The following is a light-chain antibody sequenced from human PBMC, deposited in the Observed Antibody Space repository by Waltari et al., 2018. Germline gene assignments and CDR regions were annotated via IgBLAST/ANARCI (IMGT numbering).Light chain of an antibody. J-gene: IGLJ3*02. CDR1: SGSVSTAYY. CDR3: VLYMGSGSWV. CDR2: NTN. Sequence: QTVVTQEPSFSVSPGGTVTLTCGLSSGSVSTAYYPSWYQQTPGRHTRTRIYNTNTRSARGPYRFAGSILGNKAALTITGALADDESDYYCVLYMGSGSWVFGGGTKLTVL. V-gene: IGLV8-61*01.